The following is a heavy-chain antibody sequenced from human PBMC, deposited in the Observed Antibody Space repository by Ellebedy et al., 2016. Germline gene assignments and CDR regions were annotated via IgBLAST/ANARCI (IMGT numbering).Heavy chain of an antibody. Sequence: SETLSLXCAVYGESFSGYLWTWVRQPPGKGLEWIGEITFSGDTTYNPSLKTRVTISVDTSKKEFSLSLRSVTAADTAVYFCARGLKLRGPAAHWGQGALVIVSS. J-gene: IGHJ4*02. V-gene: IGHV4-34*01. CDR1: GESFSGYL. CDR2: ITFSGDT. CDR3: ARGLKLRGPAAH. D-gene: IGHD2-2*01.